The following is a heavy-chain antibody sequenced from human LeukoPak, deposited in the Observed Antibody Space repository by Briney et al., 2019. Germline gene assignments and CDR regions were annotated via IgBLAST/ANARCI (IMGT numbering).Heavy chain of an antibody. V-gene: IGHV4-4*02. CDR1: GGSITQTNY. CDR3: AKGQYYYDSSGYDY. J-gene: IGHJ4*02. Sequence: SETLSLTCDVSGGSITQTNYWTWVRQPPGKGLEWIGEVNLQGGTNYNPSLLRRVAISVDTSANHVSLQMTSVTAADTAVYYCAKGQYYYDSSGYDYWGQGTLVTVSS. CDR2: VNLQGGT. D-gene: IGHD3-22*01.